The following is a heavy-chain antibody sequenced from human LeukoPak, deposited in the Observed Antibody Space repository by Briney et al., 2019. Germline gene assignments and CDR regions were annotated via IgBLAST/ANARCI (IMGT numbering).Heavy chain of an antibody. J-gene: IGHJ5*02. V-gene: IGHV1-8*01. CDR3: ARYSSSWYTWFDP. CDR1: GSTFTSYD. D-gene: IGHD6-13*01. Sequence: ASVKVSCKASGSTFTSYDINWVRQATGQGLEWMGWMNPNSGNTGYAQKFQGRVTMTRNTSISTAYMELSSLRSEDTAVYYCARYSSSWYTWFDPWGQGTLVTVSS. CDR2: MNPNSGNT.